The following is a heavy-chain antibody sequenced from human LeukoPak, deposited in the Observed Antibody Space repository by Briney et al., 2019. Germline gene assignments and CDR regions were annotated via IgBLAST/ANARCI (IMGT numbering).Heavy chain of an antibody. CDR1: GDSVSSNSAA. V-gene: IGHV6-1*01. CDR3: ARDAGSGWSSFDY. CDR2: TYYRSKWFN. J-gene: IGHJ4*02. D-gene: IGHD6-19*01. Sequence: SQTLPLTFAISGDSVSSNSAAWNWIRQSPSRGLEWLGRTYYRSKWFNDYAVSMKSRITINPDTSKDQFSLQLNSVTPEDTAVYYCARDAGSGWSSFDYWGQGTLVTASS.